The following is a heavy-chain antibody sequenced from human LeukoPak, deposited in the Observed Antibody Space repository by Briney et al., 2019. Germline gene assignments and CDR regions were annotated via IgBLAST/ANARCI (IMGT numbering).Heavy chain of an antibody. CDR2: INPNSGGT. J-gene: IGHJ5*02. V-gene: IGHV1-2*02. Sequence: ASVKVSCKASGYTFTGYYMHWVRQAPGQGLEWMGWINPNSGGTNYAQKFQGRVTMTRDTSISTAYMELSRLRSDDTAVYYCARDRGSSSSRVCWFDPWGQGTLVTVSS. D-gene: IGHD6-6*01. CDR3: ARDRGSSSSRVCWFDP. CDR1: GYTFTGYY.